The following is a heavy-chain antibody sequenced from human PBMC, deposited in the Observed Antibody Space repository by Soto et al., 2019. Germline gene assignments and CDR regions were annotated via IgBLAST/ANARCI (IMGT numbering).Heavy chain of an antibody. V-gene: IGHV4-34*12. J-gene: IGHJ4*02. D-gene: IGHD5-12*01. CDR3: ARSRAIDY. CDR1: GGSFSGYY. Sequence: PSETLSLTCAVSGGSFSGYYWSWIRQPPGKGLEWIGEIIHSGSTNYNPSLKSRVTISVDTSKNQFSLKLNSMTAADTAVYYCARSRAIDYWGQGTLVTVSS. CDR2: IIHSGST.